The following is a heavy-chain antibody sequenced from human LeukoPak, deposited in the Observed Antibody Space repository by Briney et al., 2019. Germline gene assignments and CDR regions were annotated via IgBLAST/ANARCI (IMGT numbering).Heavy chain of an antibody. CDR3: AKISLYYYDSSGYPNWFEP. J-gene: IGHJ5*02. D-gene: IGHD3-22*01. Sequence: PGGSLRLSCAASGFTFSSYAMSWVRQAPGKGLEWVSAISGSGGSTYYADSVKGRFTISRDNSKNTLYLQMNSLRAEDTAVYYCAKISLYYYDSSGYPNWFEPWGQGTLVTVSS. CDR1: GFTFSSYA. V-gene: IGHV3-23*01. CDR2: ISGSGGST.